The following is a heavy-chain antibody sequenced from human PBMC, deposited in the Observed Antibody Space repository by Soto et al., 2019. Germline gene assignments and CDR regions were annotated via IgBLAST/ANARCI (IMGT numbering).Heavy chain of an antibody. V-gene: IGHV5-10-1*01. J-gene: IGHJ6*02. Sequence: GESLKISCKASGYSFTSYWISWVRQMPGKGLEWMGRIDPSDSYTNYSPSFQGHVTISADKSISTAYLQWSSLKASDTAMYYCARTSMQSRGYSYGHGGMDVWGQGTTVTVSS. D-gene: IGHD5-18*01. CDR1: GYSFTSYW. CDR2: IDPSDSYT. CDR3: ARTSMQSRGYSYGHGGMDV.